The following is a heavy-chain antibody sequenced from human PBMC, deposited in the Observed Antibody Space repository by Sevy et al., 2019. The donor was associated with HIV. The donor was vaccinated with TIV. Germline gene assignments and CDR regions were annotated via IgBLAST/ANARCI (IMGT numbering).Heavy chain of an antibody. CDR1: GFTFSSYG. Sequence: GGSLRLSCAASGFTFSSYGMHWVRQAPGKGLEWVAVIWYDGSNKYYADSVKGRFTISRDNSKNTLYLQMNSLRAEDTAVYYCARDRDRDSSSWYYPDYWDQGTLVTVSS. CDR3: ARDRDRDSSSWYYPDY. D-gene: IGHD6-13*01. CDR2: IWYDGSNK. V-gene: IGHV3-33*01. J-gene: IGHJ4*02.